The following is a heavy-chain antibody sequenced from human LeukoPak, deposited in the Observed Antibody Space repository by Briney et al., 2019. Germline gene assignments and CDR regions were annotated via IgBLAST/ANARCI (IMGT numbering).Heavy chain of an antibody. Sequence: GGSLRLSCAASGFIFSSYPMSWVRQAPGKGLEWGSAISGTAETTYYADSVKVRFSISRDNSRNKVHLQMNSLRPEDSAVYYCANQRGGFWGQGTLVTVSS. D-gene: IGHD3-10*01. CDR2: ISGTAETT. J-gene: IGHJ4*02. CDR3: ANQRGGF. CDR1: GFIFSSYP. V-gene: IGHV3-23*01.